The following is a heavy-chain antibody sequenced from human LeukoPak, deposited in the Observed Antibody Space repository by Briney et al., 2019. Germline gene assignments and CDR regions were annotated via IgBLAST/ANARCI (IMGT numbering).Heavy chain of an antibody. Sequence: SETLSLPCSVSGGSISSYYWSWIRQPPGKGLEWIAYIHYSGSTNYNPSLKSRVTISVDTSKKQFSLKLSSVTAADTAMYYCAKIPATGAFDDWGQGTLVTVSS. CDR1: GGSISSYY. D-gene: IGHD6-13*01. J-gene: IGHJ4*02. CDR3: AKIPATGAFDD. CDR2: IHYSGST. V-gene: IGHV4-59*01.